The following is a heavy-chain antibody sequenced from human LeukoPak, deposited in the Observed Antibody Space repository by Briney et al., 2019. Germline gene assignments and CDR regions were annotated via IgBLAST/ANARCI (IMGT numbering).Heavy chain of an antibody. Sequence: GGSLRLFCAASGFNFNDYYMRWLRQAPGKGLEWVSYITTGRTLSYADSVKGRFTISRDNAKNSLFLQMKRLKDENTAVYYCARVVSSRSTVGFDRWGQGTLVTVSS. CDR2: ITTGRTL. CDR3: ARVVSSRSTVGFDR. J-gene: IGHJ5*02. D-gene: IGHD5/OR15-5a*01. V-gene: IGHV3-69-1*01. CDR1: GFNFNDYY.